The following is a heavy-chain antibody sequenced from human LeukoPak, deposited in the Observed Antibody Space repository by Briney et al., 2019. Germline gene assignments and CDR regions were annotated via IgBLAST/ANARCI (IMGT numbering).Heavy chain of an antibody. CDR1: GYTFTGYY. Sequence: ASVKVSCKASGYTFTGYYMHWVRQAPGQGLEWMGWINPNSGGTDYAQKFQGRVTMTRDTSISTAYMEVSRLRSDDTAVYYCARDYYDSSGYSRFDPWGQGTLVTVPS. CDR2: INPNSGGT. CDR3: ARDYYDSSGYSRFDP. V-gene: IGHV1-2*02. J-gene: IGHJ5*02. D-gene: IGHD3-22*01.